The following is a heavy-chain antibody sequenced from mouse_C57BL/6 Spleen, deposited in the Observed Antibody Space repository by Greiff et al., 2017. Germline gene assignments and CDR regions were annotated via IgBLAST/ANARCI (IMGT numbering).Heavy chain of an antibody. V-gene: IGHV5-17*01. CDR3: ARQEEDVGYAMDY. CDR1: GFTFSDYG. CDR2: ISSGSSTI. J-gene: IGHJ4*01. Sequence: EVQLVESGGGLVKPGGSLKLSCAASGFTFSDYGMHWVRQAPEKGLEWVAYISSGSSTIYYADTVKGRFTISRDNAKNTLFLQMTSLRSEDTAMYYCARQEEDVGYAMDYWGQGTSVTVSS.